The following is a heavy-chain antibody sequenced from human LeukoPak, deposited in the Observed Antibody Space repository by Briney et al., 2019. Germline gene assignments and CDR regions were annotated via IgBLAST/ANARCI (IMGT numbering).Heavy chain of an antibody. CDR1: GYIFTNYA. Sequence: GESLKISCKSSGYIFTNYAIAWVRQMPGKGLEWMGIIYPDDSDTRYSPSFQGQVTISADKSISTAYLQWSSLEASDTAMYYCARRGCNGGSCYAYWGQGTLVTVSS. D-gene: IGHD2-15*01. J-gene: IGHJ4*02. V-gene: IGHV5-51*01. CDR2: IYPDDSDT. CDR3: ARRGCNGGSCYAY.